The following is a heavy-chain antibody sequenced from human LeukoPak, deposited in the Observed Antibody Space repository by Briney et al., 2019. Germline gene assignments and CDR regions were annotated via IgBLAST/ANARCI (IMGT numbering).Heavy chain of an antibody. CDR3: VRDLDWGAFDV. J-gene: IGHJ3*01. D-gene: IGHD3/OR15-3a*01. CDR1: GFHFSAHG. V-gene: IGHV3-23*01. Sequence: GGTLRLSCAASGFHFSAHGMNWIRQAPGKGLEWVSGISPSGDITYYADSVMGRFTISRDNRKSTVSLQMNSLRVEDTALYYCVRDLDWGAFDVWGQGRMVTVSS. CDR2: ISPSGDIT.